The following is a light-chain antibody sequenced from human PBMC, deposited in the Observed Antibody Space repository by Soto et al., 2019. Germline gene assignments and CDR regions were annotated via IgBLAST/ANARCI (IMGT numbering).Light chain of an antibody. V-gene: IGKV1-39*01. CDR2: IAS. Sequence: DIQMTQSPSSLSASVGDRVTITCRASEDINNYLNWYQQKPGEAPQLLIYIASRLQSGVPSRFSGSGFGTHFTLTINRLQPEDSASDFCQQTFTSPRTFGQGTKVEIK. CDR1: EDINNY. CDR3: QQTFTSPRT. J-gene: IGKJ2*01.